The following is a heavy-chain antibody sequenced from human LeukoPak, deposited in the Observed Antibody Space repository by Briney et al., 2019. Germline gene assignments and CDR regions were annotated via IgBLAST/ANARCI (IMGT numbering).Heavy chain of an antibody. CDR2: IYYSGST. Sequence: SETLSLTYTVPGGSISSYYWSWIRQPPGKGLQWIGYIYYSGSTNYNPSLKSRVTISVDTSKNQFSLKLSSVTAADTAVYYCARLGEQWLASFDYWGQGTLVTVS. CDR3: ARLGEQWLASFDY. D-gene: IGHD6-19*01. CDR1: GGSISSYY. J-gene: IGHJ4*02. V-gene: IGHV4-59*01.